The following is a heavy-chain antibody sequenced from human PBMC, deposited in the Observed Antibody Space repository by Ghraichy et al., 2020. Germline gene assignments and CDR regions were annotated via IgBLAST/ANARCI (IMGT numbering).Heavy chain of an antibody. CDR2: INHSGST. D-gene: IGHD6-6*01. CDR1: GGSFSGYY. Sequence: LSLTCAVYGGSFSGYYWSWIRQPPGKGLEWIGEINHSGSTNYNPSLKSRVTISVDTSKNQFSLKLSSVTAADTAVYYCASRDSSSTPFDYWGQGTLVTVSS. J-gene: IGHJ4*02. V-gene: IGHV4-34*01. CDR3: ASRDSSSTPFDY.